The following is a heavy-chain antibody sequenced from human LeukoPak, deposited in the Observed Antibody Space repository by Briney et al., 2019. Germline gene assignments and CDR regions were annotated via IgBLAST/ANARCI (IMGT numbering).Heavy chain of an antibody. J-gene: IGHJ4*02. CDR3: ARGYSSREMATIPYDY. V-gene: IGHV4-34*01. Sequence: SETLSLTCAVYGGSFSGYYWSWIRQRPGKGLEWIGEINHSGSTNYNPSLKSRVTISVDTSKNQFSLKLSSVTAADTAVYYCARGYSSREMATIPYDYWGQGTLVTVSS. D-gene: IGHD5-24*01. CDR1: GGSFSGYY. CDR2: INHSGST.